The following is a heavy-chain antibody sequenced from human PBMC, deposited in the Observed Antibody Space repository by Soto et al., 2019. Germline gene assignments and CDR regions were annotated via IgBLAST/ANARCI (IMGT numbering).Heavy chain of an antibody. CDR2: INAGNGST. CDR3: ATDSGPHGSGRQVLKY. D-gene: IGHD3-10*01. CDR1: GYTFTIYP. Sequence: ASVKVSCKASGYTFTIYPLHWVRQAPGQSLEWMGWINAGNGSTKYSQNFQGRVTVTRDTSASTGYMEVSSLRSEDTAVYYCATDSGPHGSGRQVLKYWGQGTLVTVSS. J-gene: IGHJ4*02. V-gene: IGHV1-3*01.